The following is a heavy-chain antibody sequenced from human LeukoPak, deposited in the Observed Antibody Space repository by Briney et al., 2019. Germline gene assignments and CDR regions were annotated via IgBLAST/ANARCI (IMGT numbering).Heavy chain of an antibody. CDR3: ATTTIRLGY. D-gene: IGHD1-26*01. CDR1: GGSFSGYY. J-gene: IGHJ4*02. Sequence: SETLSLTCAVYGGSFSGYYWSWIRQPPGKGLEWIAEVNHGGSTNYNPSLKSRVTISVDTSKNQFSLKLSSVTAADTAVYYCATTTIRLGYWGQGTLVTVSS. V-gene: IGHV4-34*01. CDR2: VNHGGST.